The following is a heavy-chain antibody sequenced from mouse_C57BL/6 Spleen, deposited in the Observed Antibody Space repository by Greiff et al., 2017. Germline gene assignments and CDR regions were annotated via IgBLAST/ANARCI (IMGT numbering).Heavy chain of an antibody. D-gene: IGHD2-14*01. J-gene: IGHJ1*03. Sequence: QVQLKQPGAELVRPGSSVKLSCKASGYTFTSYWMHWVKQRPIQGLEGIGNIDPSDSENHYNQKFKDKATLTVDKSSSTAYMQLSSLTSEDSAVYYCARLLSVGYFDVWGTGTTVTVSS. V-gene: IGHV1-52*01. CDR3: ARLLSVGYFDV. CDR2: IDPSDSEN. CDR1: GYTFTSYW.